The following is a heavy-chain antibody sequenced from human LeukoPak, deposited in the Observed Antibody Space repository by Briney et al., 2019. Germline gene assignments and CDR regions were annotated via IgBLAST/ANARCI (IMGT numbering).Heavy chain of an antibody. Sequence: GGSLRLSCAASGFTFSSYWMHWVRQAPGKGLGWVSRINSDGSSTNYAESVKGRFTISRDNAKNTLYLQMNSLRAEDTAVYYCATNRITIFGVVTDYWGQGTLVTVSS. D-gene: IGHD3-3*01. J-gene: IGHJ4*02. V-gene: IGHV3-74*01. CDR3: ATNRITIFGVVTDY. CDR1: GFTFSSYW. CDR2: INSDGSST.